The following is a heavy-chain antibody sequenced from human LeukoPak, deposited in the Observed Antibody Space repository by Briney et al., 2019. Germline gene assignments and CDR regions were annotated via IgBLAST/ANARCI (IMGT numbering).Heavy chain of an antibody. CDR1: GFTFSSYA. D-gene: IGHD4-17*01. CDR2: ISGSGGST. Sequence: GGSLRLSCAASGFTFSSYAMGWVRQAPGKGLEWVSAISGSGGSTYYADSVKGRFTISRDNSKNTLYLQMNSLRAEDTAVYYCAKTNGYGDYHYFDYWGQGTLVTVSS. V-gene: IGHV3-23*01. CDR3: AKTNGYGDYHYFDY. J-gene: IGHJ4*02.